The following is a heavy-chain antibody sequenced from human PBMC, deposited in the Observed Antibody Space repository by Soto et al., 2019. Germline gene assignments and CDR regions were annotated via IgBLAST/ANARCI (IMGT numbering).Heavy chain of an antibody. CDR2: IKSKTDGGTT. CDR3: TTSLYSSSWYVAFDI. J-gene: IGHJ3*02. D-gene: IGHD6-13*01. Sequence: GGSLRLSCAASGCTFSNAWMSWVRQAPGKGLEWVGRIKSKTDGGTTDYAAPVKGRFTISRDDSKNTLYLQMNSLKTEDTAVYYCTTSLYSSSWYVAFDIWGQGTMVTVSS. V-gene: IGHV3-15*01. CDR1: GCTFSNAW.